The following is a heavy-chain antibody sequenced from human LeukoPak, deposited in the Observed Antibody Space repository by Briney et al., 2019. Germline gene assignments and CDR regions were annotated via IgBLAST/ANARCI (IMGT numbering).Heavy chain of an antibody. V-gene: IGHV7-4-1*02. Sequence: ASVTVSCKASGYTFTTYAMNWVRQAPGQGLEWMGWINTNTGNPTYAQGFTGRFVFSLDTSVSTAYLLISSLKAEDTAVYYCARESMLNWFDPWGQGTLVTVSS. CDR3: ARESMLNWFDP. J-gene: IGHJ5*02. D-gene: IGHD2-8*01. CDR1: GYTFTTYA. CDR2: INTNTGNP.